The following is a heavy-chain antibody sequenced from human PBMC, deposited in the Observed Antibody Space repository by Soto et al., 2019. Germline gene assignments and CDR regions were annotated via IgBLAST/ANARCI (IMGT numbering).Heavy chain of an antibody. D-gene: IGHD2-21*02. CDR1: GYTFTSYA. Sequence: QVQLVQSGAEEKKPGASVKVSCKASGYTFTSYAMHWVRQAPGQRLEWMGWINAGNGNTKYSQKFQGRVTITRDTFASTGYMELGSLRSEDTAVYYCARSIVVVTALDYWGQGTLVTVSS. CDR3: ARSIVVVTALDY. CDR2: INAGNGNT. J-gene: IGHJ4*02. V-gene: IGHV1-3*05.